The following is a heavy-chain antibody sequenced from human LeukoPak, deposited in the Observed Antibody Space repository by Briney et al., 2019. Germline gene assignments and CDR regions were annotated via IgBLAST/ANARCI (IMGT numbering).Heavy chain of an antibody. CDR2: IYHSGST. J-gene: IGHJ6*03. CDR1: GYSISSGYY. CDR3: ASQVLRYFDWLFALGYYYYMDV. D-gene: IGHD3-9*01. V-gene: IGHV4-38-2*01. Sequence: SETLSLTCAVSGYSISSGYYWRWIRQPPGKGLEWIGSIYHSGSTHCNPSLKRRVTRSLDTSKNQFSLKLSFVTAADTAVYYCASQVLRYFDWLFALGYYYYMDVWGKGTTVTVSS.